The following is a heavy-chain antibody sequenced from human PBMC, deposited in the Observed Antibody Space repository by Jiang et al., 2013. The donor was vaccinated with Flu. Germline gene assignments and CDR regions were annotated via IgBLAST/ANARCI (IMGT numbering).Heavy chain of an antibody. CDR1: SISSYY. CDR3: ARGLHDSSGYYSGVGQPFDY. J-gene: IGHJ4*02. CDR2: IYTSGST. D-gene: IGHD3-22*01. Sequence: SISSYYWSWIRQPAGKGLEWIGRIYTSGSTNYNPSLKSRVTMSVDTSKNQFSLKLSSVTAADTAVYYCARGLHDSSGYYSGVGQPFDYWGQGTLVTVSS. V-gene: IGHV4-4*07.